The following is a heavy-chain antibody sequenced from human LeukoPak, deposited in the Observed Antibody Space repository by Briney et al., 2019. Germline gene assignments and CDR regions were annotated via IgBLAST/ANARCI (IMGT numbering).Heavy chain of an antibody. J-gene: IGHJ5*02. V-gene: IGHV4-34*01. CDR2: INHNGST. CDR1: GGSFSGYY. D-gene: IGHD2-2*02. CDR3: ARRRGIVVVPAAIRRGDWFDP. Sequence: SETLPLTCAVYGGSFSGYYWSWIRQPPGKGLEWIGEINHNGSTNYNPSLKSRVTISVDTSKNQFSLKLSSVTAADTAVYYCARRRGIVVVPAAIRRGDWFDPWGQGTLVTVSS.